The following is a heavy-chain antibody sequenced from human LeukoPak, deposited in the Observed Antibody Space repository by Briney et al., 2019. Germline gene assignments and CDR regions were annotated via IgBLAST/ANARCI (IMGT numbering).Heavy chain of an antibody. V-gene: IGHV3-23*01. CDR1: GLTVSSYA. Sequence: PGPCLRLSCAASGLTVSSYATSWVRHAPGKRLEWVSAISVSGGSTYYADSVKGRFTISRANSKNRLSLHMTSLRAENTAVYYGANDVPFGYNEREELRFDYWGQGTLVSVSS. CDR3: ANDVPFGYNEREELRFDY. J-gene: IGHJ4*02. D-gene: IGHD5-24*01. CDR2: ISVSGGST.